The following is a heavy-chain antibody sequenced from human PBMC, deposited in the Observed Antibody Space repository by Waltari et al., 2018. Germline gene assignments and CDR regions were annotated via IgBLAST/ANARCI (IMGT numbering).Heavy chain of an antibody. J-gene: IGHJ4*02. CDR3: ARDDVDSSNFGGF. CDR2: IYPYNGNT. D-gene: IGHD3-16*01. Sequence: QLVQSGAEVKKPGASVKVSCKASGYIFSNYGITWVRKAPGQGLEWMGWIYPYNGNTKYEQNFQGKVTMTPDTSTATAYMEIRSLRSDDTAIYYCARDDVDSSNFGGFWGQGTQVTVSS. V-gene: IGHV1-18*01. CDR1: GYIFSNYG.